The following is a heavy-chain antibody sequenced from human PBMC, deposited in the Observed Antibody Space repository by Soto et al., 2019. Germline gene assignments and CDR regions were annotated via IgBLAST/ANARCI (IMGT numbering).Heavy chain of an antibody. J-gene: IGHJ4*02. V-gene: IGHV4-4*07. Sequence: SDTLSLTCTGSGGSISSYYWSWIRQPAGKGLEWIGRIYTSGSTNYNPSLKSRVTMSVDTSKNQFSLKLSSVTAADTAVYYCARDMHAGFTHYFDSRGQGTLVTVSS. CDR2: IYTSGST. CDR3: ARDMHAGFTHYFDS. CDR1: GGSISSYY. D-gene: IGHD2-8*01.